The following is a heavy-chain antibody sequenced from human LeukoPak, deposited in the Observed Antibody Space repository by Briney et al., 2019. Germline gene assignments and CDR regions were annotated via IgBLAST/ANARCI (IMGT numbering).Heavy chain of an antibody. D-gene: IGHD3-10*01. J-gene: IGHJ5*02. Sequence: ASVTVSCKASGYTFTSYAMHWVRQAPGQRLEWMRWINAGNGDTKYSQKFQGRVTITRDTSASTAYMELSSLRSEDTAVYYCARGAMVRGVIIVYNWFDPWGQGTLVTVSS. V-gene: IGHV1-3*01. CDR1: GYTFTSYA. CDR2: INAGNGDT. CDR3: ARGAMVRGVIIVYNWFDP.